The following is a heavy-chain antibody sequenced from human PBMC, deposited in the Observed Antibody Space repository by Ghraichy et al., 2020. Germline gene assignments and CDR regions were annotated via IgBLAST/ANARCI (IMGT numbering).Heavy chain of an antibody. CDR2: IYYSGST. CDR3: ARDRWGYCSGGSCLN. Sequence: SETLSLTCTVSGGSISSGDYYWSWIRQPPGKGLEWIGYIYYSGSTYYNPSLKSRVTISVDTSKNQFSLKLSSVTAADTAVYYCARDRWGYCSGGSCLNWGQGTLVTVSS. CDR1: GGSISSGDYY. J-gene: IGHJ4*02. D-gene: IGHD2-15*01. V-gene: IGHV4-30-4*01.